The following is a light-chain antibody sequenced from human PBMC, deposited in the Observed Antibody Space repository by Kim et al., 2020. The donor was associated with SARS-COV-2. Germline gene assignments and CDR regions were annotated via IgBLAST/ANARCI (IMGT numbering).Light chain of an antibody. Sequence: SVSTSLAWYQQQPGQAPKLLIYDASKRATGIPARFSGSGSGTDFTLTISSLQPEDFAVYFCQQRSNWLTFGGGTKVEIK. CDR2: DAS. CDR3: QQRSNWLT. J-gene: IGKJ4*01. V-gene: IGKV3-11*01. CDR1: SVSTS.